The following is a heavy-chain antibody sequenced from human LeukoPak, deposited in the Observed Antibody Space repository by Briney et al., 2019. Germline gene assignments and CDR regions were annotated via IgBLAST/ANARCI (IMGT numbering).Heavy chain of an antibody. Sequence: ASVKVSCKASGYTFTGYYMHWVRQAPGQGLEWMGWINPNSGGTNYAQKFQGRVTMTRDTSISTAYMELSRLRSDDTAVYYCASAYYYDSSGYYRDPGFGYWGQGTLVTVSS. CDR1: GYTFTGYY. CDR3: ASAYYYDSSGYYRDPGFGY. D-gene: IGHD3-22*01. V-gene: IGHV1-2*02. J-gene: IGHJ4*02. CDR2: INPNSGGT.